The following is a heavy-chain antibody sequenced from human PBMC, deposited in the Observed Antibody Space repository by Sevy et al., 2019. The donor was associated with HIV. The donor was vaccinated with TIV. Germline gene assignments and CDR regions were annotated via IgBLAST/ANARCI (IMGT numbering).Heavy chain of an antibody. D-gene: IGHD2-2*01. Sequence: GGSLRLSCAASGFTFSSYTMSWIRQAPGKGLEWVSAIIDSGKTTYYAHSVKGRFTISRDNSKNTLSLQMNSLRAEDTAIYYCAKDDSCSSTSCLRTTYYYYIDVWGKGTTVTVSS. CDR1: GFTFSSYT. V-gene: IGHV3-23*01. CDR2: IIDSGKTT. J-gene: IGHJ6*03. CDR3: AKDDSCSSTSCLRTTYYYYIDV.